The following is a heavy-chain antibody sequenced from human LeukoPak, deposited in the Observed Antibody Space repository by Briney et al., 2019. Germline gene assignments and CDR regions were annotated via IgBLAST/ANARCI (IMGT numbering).Heavy chain of an antibody. CDR2: IIPILGIA. CDR3: ARPRRGGSYYGYFDY. V-gene: IGHV1-69*02. Sequence: ASVKVSCKASGGTFSSYTISWVRQAPGQRLEWMGRIIPILGIANYAQKFQGRVTITADKSTSTAYMELSSLRSEDTAVYYCARPRRGGSYYGYFDYWGQGTLVTVSS. D-gene: IGHD1-26*01. J-gene: IGHJ4*02. CDR1: GGTFSSYT.